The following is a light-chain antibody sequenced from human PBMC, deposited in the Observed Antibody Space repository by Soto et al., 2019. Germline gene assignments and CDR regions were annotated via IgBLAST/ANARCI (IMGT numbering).Light chain of an antibody. CDR1: SSNIGSNT. CDR2: SNN. Sequence: QAVVTQPPSASGTPGQRVTISCSGSSSNIGSNTVNWYQQLPGTAPKLLIYSNNQRPSGVPDRFSGSKSGTSASLAISGLQSEDEAEYYCSSYTNINTRACVFGTGTKLTVL. V-gene: IGLV1-44*01. CDR3: SSYTNINTRACV. J-gene: IGLJ1*01.